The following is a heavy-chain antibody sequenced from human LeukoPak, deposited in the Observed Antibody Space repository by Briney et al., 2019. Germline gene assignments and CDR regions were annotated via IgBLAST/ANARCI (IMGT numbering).Heavy chain of an antibody. D-gene: IGHD1-26*01. CDR1: AYTFTGFY. V-gene: IGHV1-2*02. Sequence: ASVKVSCKASAYTFTGFYIHWLRQAPGQGLEWMGWINPKSGDTNYAERFQGRVTMTRDTSISTAYMNLTSLRYDDTAVSYCARLPSGFYFDYWGQGILVTVSS. CDR3: ARLPSGFYFDY. CDR2: INPKSGDT. J-gene: IGHJ4*02.